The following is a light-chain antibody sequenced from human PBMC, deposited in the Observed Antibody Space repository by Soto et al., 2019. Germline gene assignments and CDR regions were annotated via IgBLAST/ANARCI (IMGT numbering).Light chain of an antibody. J-gene: IGLJ1*01. CDR1: SSDVGGYNY. CDR3: TSYTSSSTYV. CDR2: DVS. V-gene: IGLV2-14*01. Sequence: QSVLTQPASVSGSPGQSIAISCTGTSSDVGGYNYVSWYQQHPGKAHKLMINDVSNRPSGVSDRFSGSKSGNTASLTISGLQAEDEADYYCTSYTSSSTYVFGTGTKVTVL.